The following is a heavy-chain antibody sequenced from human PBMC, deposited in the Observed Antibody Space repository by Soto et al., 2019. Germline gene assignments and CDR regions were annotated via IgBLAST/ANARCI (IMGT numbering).Heavy chain of an antibody. Sequence: ASVKVSCKASGYTFTSYDINCVRQATGQGLEWMGWMNPNSGNTGYAQKFQGRVTMTRNTSISTAYMELSSLRSEDTAVYYCARGPCGGDCYPPDSWGQGTLVNVSS. CDR3: ARGPCGGDCYPPDS. J-gene: IGHJ4*02. V-gene: IGHV1-8*01. CDR1: GYTFTSYD. D-gene: IGHD2-21*02. CDR2: MNPNSGNT.